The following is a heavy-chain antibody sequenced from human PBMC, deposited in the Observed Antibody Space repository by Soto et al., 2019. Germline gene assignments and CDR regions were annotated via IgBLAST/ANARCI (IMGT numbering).Heavy chain of an antibody. J-gene: IGHJ5*02. CDR1: GFTFSSYA. D-gene: IGHD3-10*01. CDR2: ISGSGGST. Sequence: EVQLLESGGGLVQPGGSLRLSCAASGFTFSSYAMSWVRQAPGKGLEWVSAISGSGGSTYYADSVKGRFTLSRDNYKNSLYLQMNSLRAEDTAVYYCAKDQITMVRGVITWFDPWGQGTLVTVSS. CDR3: AKDQITMVRGVITWFDP. V-gene: IGHV3-23*01.